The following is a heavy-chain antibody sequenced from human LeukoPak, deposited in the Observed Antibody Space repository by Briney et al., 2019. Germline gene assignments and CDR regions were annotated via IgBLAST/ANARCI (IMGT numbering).Heavy chain of an antibody. CDR1: GVSLSGYY. D-gene: IGHD1-1*01. Sequence: SETLSLTCAVDGVSLSGYYWAWIRQSPGKGLEWIGEINYSGSITYNTPSLQSRATISVDTSKNHFSLRLSSVTAADTAIYYCARSGLTGMRQYARKNDYYYGMEFWGQGATVIVSS. CDR2: INYSGSIT. V-gene: IGHV4-34*04. CDR3: ARSGLTGMRQYARKNDYYYGMEF. J-gene: IGHJ6*02.